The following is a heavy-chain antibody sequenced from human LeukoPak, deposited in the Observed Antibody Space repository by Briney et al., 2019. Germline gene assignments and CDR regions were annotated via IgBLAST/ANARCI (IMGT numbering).Heavy chain of an antibody. D-gene: IGHD3-10*01. CDR3: AKASMVRGVITFDPVDI. CDR2: ISWNSGSI. Sequence: GGSLRLSCAASGFTFDDYAMHWVRQAPGKGLEWVSGISWNSGSIGYADSVKGRFTISRDNAKNSLYLQMNSLRAEDTALYYCAKASMVRGVITFDPVDIWGQGTMVTVYS. V-gene: IGHV3-9*01. J-gene: IGHJ3*02. CDR1: GFTFDDYA.